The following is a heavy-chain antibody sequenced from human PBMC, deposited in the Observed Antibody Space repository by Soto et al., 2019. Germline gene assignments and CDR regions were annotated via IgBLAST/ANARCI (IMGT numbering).Heavy chain of an antibody. CDR3: ARAVNWNYDY. CDR1: GGSIRIGGYY. Sequence: KASETLSLTCTVSGGSIRIGGYYWSWIRQHPEKGLEWIGYIYPSGATSYNPSLKSRIAMSLDTSKNQFSLRLTSLTASDTAIYYCARAVNWNYDYWGQGTLVTVSS. V-gene: IGHV4-31*03. J-gene: IGHJ4*02. D-gene: IGHD1-7*01. CDR2: IYPSGAT.